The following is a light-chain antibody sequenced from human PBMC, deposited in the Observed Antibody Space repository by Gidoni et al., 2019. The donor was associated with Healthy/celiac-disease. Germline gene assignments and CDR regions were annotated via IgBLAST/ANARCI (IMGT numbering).Light chain of an antibody. CDR2: DAS. Sequence: IVLTQTPATLSLSPGEIATIACRASQSVSSYLAWYPQKPGQAARLLIYDASNRATGIPARFSGSGSGTDFTLTISSLEPEDFAVYYCQQRSNWPSLTFGGGTKVEIK. CDR3: QQRSNWPSLT. J-gene: IGKJ4*01. V-gene: IGKV3-11*01. CDR1: QSVSSY.